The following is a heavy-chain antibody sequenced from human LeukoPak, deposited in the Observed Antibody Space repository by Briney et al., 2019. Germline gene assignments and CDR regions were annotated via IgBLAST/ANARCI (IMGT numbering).Heavy chain of an antibody. J-gene: IGHJ4*02. CDR2: ISWNSGSI. Sequence: GGSLRLSCAASGFTFDDYAMHWVRQAPGKGLEWVSGISWNSGSIGYADSVKGRFTISRDNAKNSLYLQMNSLRAEDTALYYCAKGDDYYGGWGQGTLVTVSS. D-gene: IGHD3-10*01. CDR3: AKGDDYYGG. CDR1: GFTFDDYA. V-gene: IGHV3-9*01.